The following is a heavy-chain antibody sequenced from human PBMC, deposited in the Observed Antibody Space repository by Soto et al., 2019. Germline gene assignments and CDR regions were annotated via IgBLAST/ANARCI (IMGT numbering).Heavy chain of an antibody. Sequence: EVQLLESGGGLVQPGGSLRLSCAASGFTFSSYAMSWVRQAPGKGLEWVSAISGGGGSTYYADSVKGRFTISRDNSKNTLYLQMNSLRAEDTAVYYCAKNGVLRLWSGDESGNIWFDPCGQGTLVTVSS. J-gene: IGHJ5*02. CDR3: AKNGVLRLWSGDESGNIWFDP. CDR1: GFTFSSYA. V-gene: IGHV3-23*01. CDR2: ISGGGGST. D-gene: IGHD3-10*01.